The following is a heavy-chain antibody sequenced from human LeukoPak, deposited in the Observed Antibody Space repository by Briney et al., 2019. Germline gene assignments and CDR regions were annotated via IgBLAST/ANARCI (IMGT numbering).Heavy chain of an antibody. CDR2: IRSKAYGGTT. J-gene: IGHJ5*02. Sequence: GGSLRLSCAASGFTFSDYWMSWVRQAPGKGLEWVGFIRSKAYGGTTEYAASVKGRFTISRDDSKSIAYLQMNSLKTEDTAVYYCTRDRTTYYYGSGTRSFDPWGQGTLVTVSS. D-gene: IGHD3-10*01. V-gene: IGHV3-49*04. CDR1: GFTFSDYW. CDR3: TRDRTTYYYGSGTRSFDP.